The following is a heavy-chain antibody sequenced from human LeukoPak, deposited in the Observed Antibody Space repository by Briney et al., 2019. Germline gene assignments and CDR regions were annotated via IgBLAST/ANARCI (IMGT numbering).Heavy chain of an antibody. CDR1: GFTFDDYA. CDR3: AKGISPRSYSSSCPDY. CDR2: ISGDGGST. V-gene: IGHV3-43*02. D-gene: IGHD6-13*01. Sequence: PGGSLRLSCAASGFTFDDYAMHWVRQAPGKGLEWVSHISGDGGSTYYADSVKGRFTISRDNSKNSLYLQMNSLRTEDTALYYCAKGISPRSYSSSCPDYWGQGTLVTVSS. J-gene: IGHJ4*02.